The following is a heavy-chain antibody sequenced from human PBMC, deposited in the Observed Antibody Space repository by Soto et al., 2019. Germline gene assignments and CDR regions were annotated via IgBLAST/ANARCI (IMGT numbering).Heavy chain of an antibody. V-gene: IGHV3-23*01. Sequence: GGSQRLSYAASGFTFSSYAVSWVRQAPGKGLEWVSAISGSGGSTYYADSVKGRFTISRDNSKNTLYLQMNSLRAEDTAVYYCAKDLRVAARPVYWGQGTLVTVSS. CDR2: ISGSGGST. J-gene: IGHJ4*02. CDR3: AKDLRVAARPVY. CDR1: GFTFSSYA. D-gene: IGHD6-6*01.